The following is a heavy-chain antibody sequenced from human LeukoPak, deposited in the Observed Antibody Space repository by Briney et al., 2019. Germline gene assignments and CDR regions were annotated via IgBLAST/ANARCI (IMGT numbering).Heavy chain of an antibody. Sequence: GASVKVSCKASGYTFTSYDINWVRQATGQGLEWMGWMNPNNGKTGYEQKFQGRVTMTRNSSISTDYMEMRRLRSDDTAVYYCARVGGRLGDYWGQGTLVTVSS. CDR3: ARVGGRLGDY. CDR1: GYTFTSYD. V-gene: IGHV1-8*01. D-gene: IGHD1-26*01. CDR2: MNPNNGKT. J-gene: IGHJ4*02.